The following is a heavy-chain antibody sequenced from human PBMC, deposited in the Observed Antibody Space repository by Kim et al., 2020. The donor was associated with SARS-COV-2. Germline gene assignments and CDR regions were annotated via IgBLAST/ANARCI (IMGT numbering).Heavy chain of an antibody. D-gene: IGHD3-10*01. Sequence: GGSLRLSCGVSGFIFRSCAMNWVRQAPGKGLEWVSAITGSGERTYYADSVKGRFTISRDNSENTLYLQMNSLRADDTAVYYCVKEVGFGAGSQIDYCGQG. CDR3: VKEVGFGAGSQIDY. CDR1: GFIFRSCA. V-gene: IGHV3-23*01. CDR2: ITGSGERT. J-gene: IGHJ4*02.